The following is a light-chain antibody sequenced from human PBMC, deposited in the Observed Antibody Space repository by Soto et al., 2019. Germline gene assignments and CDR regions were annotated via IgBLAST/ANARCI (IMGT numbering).Light chain of an antibody. CDR2: GAS. J-gene: IGKJ3*01. V-gene: IGKV3D-20*02. CDR1: QSVSSSY. CDR3: QQRSTWPPFS. Sequence: EVVLTVSPDSLSLSPGETATLSCRASQSVSSSYLAWYQQKPGQAPRLLIYGASNRATDVPDRFSGGGSGTDFTLTITRLEPEDFAVYYCQQRSTWPPFSFGPGTKVDIK.